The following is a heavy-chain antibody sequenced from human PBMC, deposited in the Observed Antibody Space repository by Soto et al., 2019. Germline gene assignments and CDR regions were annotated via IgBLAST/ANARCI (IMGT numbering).Heavy chain of an antibody. D-gene: IGHD3-3*01. Sequence: GGSLRLSCAASGFTFSSYSMNWVRQAPGKGLEWVSYISSSSSTIYYADSVKGRFTISRDNAKNSLYLQMNSLRAEDTAVYYCARAYSTIFGGYYMDVWGKGTTVTVSS. CDR3: ARAYSTIFGGYYMDV. J-gene: IGHJ6*03. CDR1: GFTFSSYS. CDR2: ISSSSSTI. V-gene: IGHV3-48*01.